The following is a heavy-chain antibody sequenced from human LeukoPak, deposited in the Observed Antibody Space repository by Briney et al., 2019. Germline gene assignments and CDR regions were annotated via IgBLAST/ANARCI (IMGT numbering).Heavy chain of an antibody. CDR1: GFTVSSNY. J-gene: IGHJ2*01. CDR2: IYSGVST. CDR3: ARAGMVVTATRQSWYFDL. D-gene: IGHD2-21*02. V-gene: IGHV3-53*01. Sequence: PGGSLRLSCVASGFTVSSNYRFSVRQAPGNGLEWVSVIYSGVSTYYGASVKGRFTISRDNSKNTPYIQMSSLRAEDTAVYYCARAGMVVTATRQSWYFDLWGRGTLVTVSS.